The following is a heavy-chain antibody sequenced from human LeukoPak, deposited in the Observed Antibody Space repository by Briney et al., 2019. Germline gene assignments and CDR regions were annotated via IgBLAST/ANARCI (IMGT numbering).Heavy chain of an antibody. J-gene: IGHJ6*03. D-gene: IGHD6-19*01. Sequence: GGSLRLSCAASGFTFSSYSMNWVRQAPGKGLEWVSSISSSSSYIYYADSVKGRFTISRDNAKNSLYLQMNSLRAGDTAVYYCARAVAGSYYYYMDVWGKGTTVTVSS. CDR3: ARAVAGSYYYYMDV. CDR1: GFTFSSYS. CDR2: ISSSSSYI. V-gene: IGHV3-21*01.